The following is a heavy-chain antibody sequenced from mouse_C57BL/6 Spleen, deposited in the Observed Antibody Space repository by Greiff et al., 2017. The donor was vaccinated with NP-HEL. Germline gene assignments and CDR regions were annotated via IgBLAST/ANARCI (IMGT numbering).Heavy chain of an antibody. V-gene: IGHV1-81*01. CDR2: IYPRSGNT. Sequence: VQLQESGAELARPGASVKLSCKASGYTFTSYGISWVKQRTGQGLEWIGEIYPRSGNTYYNEKFKGKATLTADKSSSTAYMELRSLTSEDSAVYFCARWDDYDASYYFDYWGQGTTLTVSS. J-gene: IGHJ2*01. CDR3: ARWDDYDASYYFDY. D-gene: IGHD2-4*01. CDR1: GYTFTSYG.